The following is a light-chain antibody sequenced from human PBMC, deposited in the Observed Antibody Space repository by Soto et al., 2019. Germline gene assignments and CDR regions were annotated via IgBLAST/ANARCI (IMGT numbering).Light chain of an antibody. CDR3: CSYASGSIYV. CDR1: SSDVGAFNY. J-gene: IGLJ1*01. V-gene: IGLV2-14*01. Sequence: QSALTQPASVSGSPGQSITISCTGTSSDVGAFNYVSWYLQYPGKAPKLMIYEVGNRPSGVSNRFSGSKSGNTASLTISGRQAEDEADYYCCSYASGSIYVLGNGTKLTV. CDR2: EVG.